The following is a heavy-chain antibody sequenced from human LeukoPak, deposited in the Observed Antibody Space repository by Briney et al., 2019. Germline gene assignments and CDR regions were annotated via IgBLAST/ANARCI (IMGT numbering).Heavy chain of an antibody. D-gene: IGHD5/OR15-5a*01. Sequence: GGSLRLSCVASGFIFSDHAFHWVRQSPDEGLEWVALIGSDGTKQYYADSVRGRFTVARENSKHSLFLQMNTVRADDTAVYFCARQMTSTRLFDSWGQGTLVTVP. V-gene: IGHV3-30*04. CDR2: IGSDGTKQ. CDR3: ARQMTSTRLFDS. CDR1: GFIFSDHA. J-gene: IGHJ4*02.